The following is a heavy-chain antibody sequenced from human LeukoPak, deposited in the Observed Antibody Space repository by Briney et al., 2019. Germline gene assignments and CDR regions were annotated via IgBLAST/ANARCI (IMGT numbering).Heavy chain of an antibody. Sequence: KPSETLSLTCTVSGGSISSYYWSWIRQPPGKGLEWIGYIYYSGSTNYNPSLKSRVTISVDTSKNQSSLKLSSVTAADTAVYYCARSWPIAAAGTHGGWFDPWGQGTLVTVSS. V-gene: IGHV4-59*01. CDR1: GGSISSYY. J-gene: IGHJ5*02. D-gene: IGHD6-13*01. CDR2: IYYSGST. CDR3: ARSWPIAAAGTHGGWFDP.